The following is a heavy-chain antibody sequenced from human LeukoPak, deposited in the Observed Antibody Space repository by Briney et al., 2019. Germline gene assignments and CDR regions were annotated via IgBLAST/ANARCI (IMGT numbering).Heavy chain of an antibody. V-gene: IGHV1-2*02. CDR2: INPNSGGT. CDR3: ARSAESSSWVEFDY. D-gene: IGHD6-13*01. Sequence: ASVKVSCKASGYTFTSYGISWVRQAPGRGLEWMGWINPNSGGTNYAQKFQGRVTMTRDTSISTAYMELSRLRSDDTAVYYCARSAESSSWVEFDYWGQGTLVTVSS. CDR1: GYTFTSYG. J-gene: IGHJ4*02.